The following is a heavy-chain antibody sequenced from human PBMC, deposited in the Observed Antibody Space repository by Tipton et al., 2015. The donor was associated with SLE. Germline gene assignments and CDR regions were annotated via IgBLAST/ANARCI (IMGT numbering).Heavy chain of an antibody. D-gene: IGHD2-15*01. CDR3: ASPPGRAAFDI. Sequence: LRLSCAASGFTFSSYSMNWVRQAPGKGLEWIGEINHSGSTNYNPSLKSRVTISVDTSKNQFSLKLSSVTAADTAVYYCASPPGRAAFDIWGQGTMVTVSS. CDR1: GFTFSSYS. CDR2: INHSGST. J-gene: IGHJ3*02. V-gene: IGHV4-34*01.